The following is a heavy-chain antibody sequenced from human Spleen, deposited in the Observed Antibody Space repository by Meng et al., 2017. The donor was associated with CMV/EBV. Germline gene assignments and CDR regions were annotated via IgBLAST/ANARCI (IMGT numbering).Heavy chain of an antibody. Sequence: SQTLSLTCAVYGGSFSGYYWSWIRQPPGKGLEWIGEINHSGSTNYNPSLKSRVTISVDTSKNQFSLKLSSVTAADTAVYYCAREEPILVGSVFIGGMDVWGQGTTVTVSS. J-gene: IGHJ6*02. D-gene: IGHD3-10*02. V-gene: IGHV4-34*01. CDR3: AREEPILVGSVFIGGMDV. CDR2: INHSGST. CDR1: GGSFSGYY.